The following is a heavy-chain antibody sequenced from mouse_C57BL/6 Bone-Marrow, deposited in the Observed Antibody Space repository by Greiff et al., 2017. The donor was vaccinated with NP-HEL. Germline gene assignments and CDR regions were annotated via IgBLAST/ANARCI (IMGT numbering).Heavy chain of an antibody. CDR3: ARECYGSNPYAMDY. D-gene: IGHD1-1*01. CDR2: IDPSDSET. CDR1: GYTFTSYW. V-gene: IGHV1-52*01. Sequence: QVQLQQPGAELVRPGSSVKLSCKASGYTFTSYWMHWVKQRPIQGLEWIGNIDPSDSETHYNEKFKDKATLTVDKSSSTAYMKLSSLTSEDSAVYYCARECYGSNPYAMDYWGQGTSVTVSS. J-gene: IGHJ4*01.